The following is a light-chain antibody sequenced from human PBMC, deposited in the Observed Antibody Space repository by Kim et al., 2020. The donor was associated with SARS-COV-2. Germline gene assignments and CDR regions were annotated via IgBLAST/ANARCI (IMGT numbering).Light chain of an antibody. V-gene: IGLV1-47*01. CDR2: RNN. CDR3: AAWDDSLSGWV. Sequence: GQRVTVSCSGRSSNIGSNCVYWYQQLPGTAPKLLIYRNNQRPSGVPDRFSGSKSGTSASLAISGVRSEDEADYYCAAWDDSLSGWVFGGGTKLTVL. J-gene: IGLJ3*02. CDR1: SSNIGSNC.